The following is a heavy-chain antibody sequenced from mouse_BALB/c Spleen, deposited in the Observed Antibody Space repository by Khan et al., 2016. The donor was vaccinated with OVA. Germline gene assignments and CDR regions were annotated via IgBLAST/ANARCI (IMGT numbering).Heavy chain of an antibody. CDR3: ASHLTGSFAY. CDR1: GFTFSSYS. CDR2: MSSGGDYT. J-gene: IGHJ3*01. V-gene: IGHV5-6*01. Sequence: EVELVESGGDSVEPGGSLKLSCAASGFTFSSYSMSWVRQTPDKRLEWVATMSSGGDYTYYPDSVKGRFTISRDNAKNTLYLQMSSLRSEDTAMYYCASHLTGSFAYWGQGTLVTVSA. D-gene: IGHD4-1*01.